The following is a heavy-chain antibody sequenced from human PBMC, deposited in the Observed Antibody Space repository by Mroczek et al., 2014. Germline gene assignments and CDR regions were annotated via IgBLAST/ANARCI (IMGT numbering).Heavy chain of an antibody. Sequence: QVTLKESGPTLVKPTQTLTLTCTFSGFSLSTSGVGVGWIRQPPGKALEWLALIYWNDDKRYSPSLKSRLTITKDTSKNQVVLTMTNMDPVDTATYYCAHRRIQLWPQLYWGQGTLVTVSS. V-gene: IGHV2-5*01. CDR1: GFSLSTSGVG. CDR2: IYWNDDK. J-gene: IGHJ4*02. D-gene: IGHD5-18*01. CDR3: AHRRIQLWPQLY.